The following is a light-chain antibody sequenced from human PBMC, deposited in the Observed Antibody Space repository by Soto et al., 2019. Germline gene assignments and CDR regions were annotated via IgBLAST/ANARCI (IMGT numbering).Light chain of an antibody. J-gene: IGKJ2*01. V-gene: IGKV1-5*03. CDR3: QHYNSYSEA. Sequence: MYHRLSTLSGSIGDRVTITCRASQTISSWLAWYQQKPGKAPKLLIYKASTLKSGVPSRFSGSGSGTEFTLTISSLQPDDFATYYCQHYNSYSEALG. CDR2: KAS. CDR1: QTISSW.